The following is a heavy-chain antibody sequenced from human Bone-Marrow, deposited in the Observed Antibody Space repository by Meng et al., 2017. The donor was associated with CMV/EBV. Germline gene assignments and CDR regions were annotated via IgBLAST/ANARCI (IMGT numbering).Heavy chain of an antibody. V-gene: IGHV1-2*02. Sequence: ASVKVSCKASGYTFTGYYMHWVRQAPGQGLEWRGWINPNSGGTNYAQKFQGRVTMTRDTSISTAYMELSRLRSEDTAVYYCARDQKQWLVTGFYGMDVWGQGTTVTVSS. CDR1: GYTFTGYY. CDR3: ARDQKQWLVTGFYGMDV. CDR2: INPNSGGT. J-gene: IGHJ6*02. D-gene: IGHD6-19*01.